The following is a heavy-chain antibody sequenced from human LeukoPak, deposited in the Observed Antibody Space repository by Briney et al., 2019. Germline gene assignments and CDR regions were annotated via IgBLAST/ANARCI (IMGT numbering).Heavy chain of an antibody. J-gene: IGHJ4*02. D-gene: IGHD6-19*01. CDR1: GESISSGGYY. CDR3: ARDFGAVAGTRPHFDY. CDR2: IYHSGST. Sequence: SQTLSLTCTVSGESISSGGYYWSWIRQPPGKALEWIGYIYHSGSTYYNPSLKSRVTISVDKSKDLFSLRLSSVTAADTAVYYCARDFGAVAGTRPHFDYWGQGTLVTVSS. V-gene: IGHV4-30-2*01.